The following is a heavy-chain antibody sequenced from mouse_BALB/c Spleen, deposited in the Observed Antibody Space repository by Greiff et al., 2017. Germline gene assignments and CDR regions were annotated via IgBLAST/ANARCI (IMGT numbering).Heavy chain of an antibody. J-gene: IGHJ1*01. V-gene: IGHV3-2*02. CDR2: ISYSGST. CDR3: ARRFLTTGYFDV. CDR1: GYSITSDYA. Sequence: VQLQQSGPGLVKPSQSLSLTCTVTGYSITSDYAWNWIRQFPGNKLEWMGYISYSGSTSYNPSLKSRISITRDTSKNQFFLQLNSVTTEDTATYYCARRFLTTGYFDVWGAGTTVTVSS. D-gene: IGHD1-2*01.